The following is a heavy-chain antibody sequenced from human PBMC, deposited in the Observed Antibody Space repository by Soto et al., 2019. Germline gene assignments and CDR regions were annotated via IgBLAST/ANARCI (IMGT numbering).Heavy chain of an antibody. Sequence: SETLSLTCTVSNGSVSSGTYSWSWVRQPPGKGLEWIGYINHSGNTNYNPSLRSRVTISIDTSKNQLSLNLRSVSAADTAVYYCARGRGELDAWGQGTPVTVSS. J-gene: IGHJ5*02. V-gene: IGHV4-61*01. D-gene: IGHD2-21*01. CDR2: INHSGNT. CDR3: ARGRGELDA. CDR1: NGSVSSGTYS.